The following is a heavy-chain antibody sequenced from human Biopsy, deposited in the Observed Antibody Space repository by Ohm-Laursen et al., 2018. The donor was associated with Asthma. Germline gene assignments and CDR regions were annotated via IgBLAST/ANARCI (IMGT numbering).Heavy chain of an antibody. Sequence: LSLTCAASGFMFRSFGMHWVRQAPGKGLEWVAVISYDGNHKFYEDSVKGRFTISRDNSKNTLYLQINSLRTEDTAVYYCAKRRGYSGHDNDYWGQGTLVIVSS. J-gene: IGHJ4*02. CDR2: ISYDGNHK. D-gene: IGHD5-12*01. CDR1: GFMFRSFG. V-gene: IGHV3-30*18. CDR3: AKRRGYSGHDNDY.